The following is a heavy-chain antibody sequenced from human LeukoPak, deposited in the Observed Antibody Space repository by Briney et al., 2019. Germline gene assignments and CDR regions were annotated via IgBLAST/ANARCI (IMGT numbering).Heavy chain of an antibody. V-gene: IGHV4-38-2*02. D-gene: IGHD2-21*02. J-gene: IGHJ5*02. CDR1: GGSISSYY. CDR2: IYHSGST. CDR3: ARDGPPYCGGDCYLSWFDP. Sequence: PSETLSLTCTVSGGSISSYYWGWIRQPPGKGLEWIGSIYHSGSTYYNPSLKSRVTISVDTSKNQFSLKLSSVTAADTAVYYCARDGPPYCGGDCYLSWFDPWGQGTLVTVSS.